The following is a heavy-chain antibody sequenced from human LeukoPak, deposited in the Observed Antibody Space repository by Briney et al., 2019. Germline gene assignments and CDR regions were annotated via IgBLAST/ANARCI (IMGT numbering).Heavy chain of an antibody. J-gene: IGHJ3*02. CDR2: INGDGTST. Sequence: GGSLRLSCEASGFIFNTYWIYWVRQAPGKGLEWVSRINGDGTSTMYADSVRGRFTVSRDNSKNTLYLQMNSLRAEDTAVYYCARGDGSGSYYAFDIWGQGTMVTVSS. D-gene: IGHD3-10*01. CDR1: GFIFNTYW. V-gene: IGHV3-74*03. CDR3: ARGDGSGSYYAFDI.